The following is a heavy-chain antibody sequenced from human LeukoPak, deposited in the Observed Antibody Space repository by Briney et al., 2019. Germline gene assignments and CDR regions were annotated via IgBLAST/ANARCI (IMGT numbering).Heavy chain of an antibody. J-gene: IGHJ3*02. CDR1: GGTFSSYA. CDR3: ARYSSPPFGDAFDI. Sequence: SVKVSCKASGGTFSSYAISWVRQAPGQGLEWMGGIIPIFGTANYAQKFQGRVTITADKSTSTAYMELSSLRSEDTAVYYCARYSSPPFGDAFDIWGQGTMVTVSS. V-gene: IGHV1-69*06. D-gene: IGHD6-13*01. CDR2: IIPIFGTA.